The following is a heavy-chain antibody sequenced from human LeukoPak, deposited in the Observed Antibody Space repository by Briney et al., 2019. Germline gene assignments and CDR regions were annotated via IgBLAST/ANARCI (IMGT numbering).Heavy chain of an antibody. CDR3: ARRSPYSSSWYLDY. CDR1: GYSFTSHW. J-gene: IGHJ4*02. V-gene: IGHV5-51*01. D-gene: IGHD6-13*01. Sequence: GESLKISCRGSGYSFTSHWIGWVRQMPGKGLEWMGIIYPGDSDTRYSPSFQGQVTISADKSISTAYLQWSSLKASDTAMYYCARRSPYSSSWYLDYWGQGTLVTVSS. CDR2: IYPGDSDT.